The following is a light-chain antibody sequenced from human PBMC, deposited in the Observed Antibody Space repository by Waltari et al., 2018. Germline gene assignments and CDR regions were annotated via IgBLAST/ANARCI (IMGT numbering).Light chain of an antibody. CDR2: GAS. Sequence: EIVLTQSPGTLSLSPGERATLPCRASQSVSRALAWYQQKPGQAPRLLISGASNRATGIPDRFSGSGSRTDFSLTISSLEPEDFAVYYCQHYVRLPATFGQGTKVVIK. CDR3: QHYVRLPAT. CDR1: QSVSRA. V-gene: IGKV3-20*01. J-gene: IGKJ1*01.